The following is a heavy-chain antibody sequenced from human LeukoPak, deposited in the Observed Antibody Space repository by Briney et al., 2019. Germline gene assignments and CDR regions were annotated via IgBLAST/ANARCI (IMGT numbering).Heavy chain of an antibody. CDR2: SRYDGSNK. J-gene: IGHJ4*02. CDR3: ARDADSSGYYITNFDY. Sequence: GWSLTLYWPLVRFTMSSSAIHWVHQLQGNGLKGQASSRYDGSNKYYADSVKGRFTISRDNSKNTLYLQMNSLGAEDTAVYYCARDADSSGYYITNFDYWGQGTLVTVSS. V-gene: IGHV3-33*01. D-gene: IGHD3-22*01. CDR1: RFTMSSSA.